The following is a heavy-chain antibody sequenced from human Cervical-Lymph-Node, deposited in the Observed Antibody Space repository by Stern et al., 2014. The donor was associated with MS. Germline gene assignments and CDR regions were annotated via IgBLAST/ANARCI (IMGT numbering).Heavy chain of an antibody. D-gene: IGHD2-21*02. CDR1: GDTFSNCA. Sequence: QVQLVQSGAEVKKPGSSVKVSCKASGDTFSNCAITWVRQAPGQGLKWMGGIIPLFGTPIYARRFQGRVTIPADKSTSTAYMELSSLRSEDTAVYYCASAPGVTALPTHFDYWGQGTLVTVSS. J-gene: IGHJ4*02. V-gene: IGHV1-69*14. CDR3: ASAPGVTALPTHFDY. CDR2: IIPLFGTP.